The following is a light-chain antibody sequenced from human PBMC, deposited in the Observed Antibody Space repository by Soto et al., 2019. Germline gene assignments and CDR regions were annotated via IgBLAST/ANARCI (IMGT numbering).Light chain of an antibody. CDR2: DVS. CDR3: SSYTSSSTLGVV. CDR1: SSDVGGYNY. Sequence: QSALTQPASVSGSPGQSITISCTGTSSDVGGYNYVSWYQQHPGKAPKLMIYDVSNRPSGVSNRFSGSKSGNTASLTIPGLQAEDEADYYCSSYTSSSTLGVVFGGGTKVTVL. V-gene: IGLV2-14*01. J-gene: IGLJ2*01.